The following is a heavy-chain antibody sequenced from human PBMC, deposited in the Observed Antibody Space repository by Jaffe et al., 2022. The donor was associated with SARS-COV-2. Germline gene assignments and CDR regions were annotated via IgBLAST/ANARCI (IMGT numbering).Heavy chain of an antibody. Sequence: QVQLVESGGGVVQPGRSLRLSCAASGFTFSSYGMHWVRQAPGKGLEWVAVISYDGSNKYYADSVKGRFTISRDNSKNTLYLQMNSLRAEDTAVYYCAKDFEDFSYFDYWGQGTLVTVSS. V-gene: IGHV3-30*18. CDR2: ISYDGSNK. D-gene: IGHD3-9*01. CDR1: GFTFSSYG. CDR3: AKDFEDFSYFDY. J-gene: IGHJ4*02.